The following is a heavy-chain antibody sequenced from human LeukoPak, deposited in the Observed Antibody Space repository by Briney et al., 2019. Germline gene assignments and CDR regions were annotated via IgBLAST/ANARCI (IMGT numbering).Heavy chain of an antibody. V-gene: IGHV3-30*18. D-gene: IGHD4-23*01. J-gene: IGHJ3*02. CDR3: AKWDYGGTIYDAFDI. Sequence: PGGSLRLSCAASGFTFSSYGMHWVRQAPGKGLEWVAVISYGGSNKDYADSVKGRFTISRDNSKNTLYLQMNSLRAEDTAVYYCAKWDYGGTIYDAFDIWGQGTMVTVSS. CDR2: ISYGGSNK. CDR1: GFTFSSYG.